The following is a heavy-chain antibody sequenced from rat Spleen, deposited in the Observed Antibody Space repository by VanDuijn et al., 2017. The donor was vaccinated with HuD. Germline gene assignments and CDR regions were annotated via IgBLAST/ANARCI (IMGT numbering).Heavy chain of an antibody. V-gene: IGHV5-62*01. CDR3: AREGSSPFAY. Sequence: AVQLVESGGGLVQPGKSLKLSCSASGFTFSSYGMHWIRQAPGKGLDWVAYISSSSGTVYADAVKERFTISRDNAKNTLYLQLNSLKSEDTAIYYCAREGSSPFAYWGQGTLVTVSS. CDR1: GFTFSSYG. J-gene: IGHJ3*01. D-gene: IGHD1-11*01. CDR2: ISSSSGT.